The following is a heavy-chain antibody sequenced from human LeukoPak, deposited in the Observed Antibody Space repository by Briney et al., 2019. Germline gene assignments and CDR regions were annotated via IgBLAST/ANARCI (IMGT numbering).Heavy chain of an antibody. CDR1: GFTFSSYS. V-gene: IGHV3-21*04. Sequence: GGSLRLSCAASGFTFSSYSMNWVRQAPGKGLEWVSSISSSSSYIYYADSVKGRFTISRDNSKNTLYLQMNSLRAEDTAVYYCARSTPPGSSSSWYYYYMDVWGKGTTVTVSS. CDR2: ISSSSSYI. D-gene: IGHD6-6*01. J-gene: IGHJ6*03. CDR3: ARSTPPGSSSSWYYYYMDV.